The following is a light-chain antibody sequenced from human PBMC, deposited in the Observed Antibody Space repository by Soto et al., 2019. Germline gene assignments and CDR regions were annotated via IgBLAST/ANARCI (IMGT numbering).Light chain of an antibody. J-gene: IGLJ2*01. Sequence: SYELTQPPSVSVAPGQTARISCGGNIIGSKSVHWYQQKSGQAPVLVVYDDSDRPSGIPERFSGSNSGSTASLTISRVEAGDEADYYCQVWDRSSDHVVFGGGTKQTVL. CDR3: QVWDRSSDHVV. CDR1: IIGSKS. CDR2: DDS. V-gene: IGLV3-21*02.